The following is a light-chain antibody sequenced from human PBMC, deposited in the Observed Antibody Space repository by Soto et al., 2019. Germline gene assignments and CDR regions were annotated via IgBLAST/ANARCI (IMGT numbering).Light chain of an antibody. CDR2: KAS. Sequence: DIQMTQSPSTLSASVGDRVTITCRASQSISRWLAWYHQKPGKAPKLLIYKASSLESAVPSRFSGSGSGTEFTLTISSRQPDDFATYFCHQHNSYSPYTFGQGTKQEIK. J-gene: IGKJ2*01. CDR3: HQHNSYSPYT. CDR1: QSISRW. V-gene: IGKV1-5*03.